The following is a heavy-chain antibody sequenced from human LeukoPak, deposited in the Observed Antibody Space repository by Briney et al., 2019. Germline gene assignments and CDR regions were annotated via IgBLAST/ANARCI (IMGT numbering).Heavy chain of an antibody. V-gene: IGHV5-51*01. D-gene: IGHD6-13*01. Sequence: GESLKISCKGSGYSFTSYWIGWVRQMPGKGLEWMGIIYPGDSDTRYSPSFQGQVTISADKSISTAYLQWSSLKASDTAMYYCARHIEAAGTYSYYRDVGGKGTTATVSS. CDR1: GYSFTSYW. CDR2: IYPGDSDT. CDR3: ARHIEAAGTYSYYRDV. J-gene: IGHJ6*03.